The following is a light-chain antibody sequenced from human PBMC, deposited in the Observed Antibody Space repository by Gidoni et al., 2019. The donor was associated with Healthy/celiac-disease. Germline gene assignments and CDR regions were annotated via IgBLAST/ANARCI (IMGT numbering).Light chain of an antibody. CDR2: GAS. V-gene: IGKV3-20*01. Sequence: EIVLTPSPGTLSLSPGERATHSCRASQSVSSSYLAWYQQKPGQAPRLLIYGASSRATGIPDRFSGSGSGTDFTLTISRLEPEDFAVYYCQQYGSSPQGFTFGPGTKVDIK. CDR1: QSVSSSY. J-gene: IGKJ3*01. CDR3: QQYGSSPQGFT.